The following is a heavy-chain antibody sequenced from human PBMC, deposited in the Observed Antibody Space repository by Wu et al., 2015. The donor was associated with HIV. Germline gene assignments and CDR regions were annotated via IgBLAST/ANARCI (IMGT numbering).Heavy chain of an antibody. J-gene: IGHJ3*02. D-gene: IGHD3-10*01. CDR1: GGTFSSHS. CDR3: ARPSAWFGDSPYVFDI. V-gene: IGHV1-69*01. Sequence: QVQLVQSGAEVKKPGSSVKLSCKASGGTFSSHSINWMRQAPGQGLDWMGGISPISGTANYAQKFQGRVSITTDEASTTIYIHLTRLRYEDTAVYYCARPSAWFGDSPYVFDIWGQGTMVTVSS. CDR2: ISPISGTA.